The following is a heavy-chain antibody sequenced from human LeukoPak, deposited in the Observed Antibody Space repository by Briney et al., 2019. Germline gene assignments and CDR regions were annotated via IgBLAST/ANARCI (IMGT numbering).Heavy chain of an antibody. CDR3: ARGHRSRDYYYDSSGYCLFDY. D-gene: IGHD3-22*01. CDR2: TNHSGST. CDR1: GGSFSGYY. Sequence: SETLSLTCAVYGGSFSGYYWSWIRQPPGKGLEWIGETNHSGSTNYNPSLKSRVTISVDTSKNQFSLKLSSVTAADTAVYYCARGHRSRDYYYDSSGYCLFDYWGQGTLVTVSS. J-gene: IGHJ4*02. V-gene: IGHV4-34*01.